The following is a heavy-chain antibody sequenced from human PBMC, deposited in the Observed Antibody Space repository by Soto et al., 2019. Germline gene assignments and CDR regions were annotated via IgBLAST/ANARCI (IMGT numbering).Heavy chain of an antibody. CDR1: AFSFSSYG. CDR3: ARVVFGDDFWSGYYGLGQLDY. CDR2: IGGRNSYI. D-gene: IGHD3-3*01. J-gene: IGHJ4*02. Sequence: EVQLVESGGGLVKPGGSLRLSCAASAFSFSSYGMYWVRQAPGKGLEWVSSIGGRNSYIYYADSVKGRFTISRDNAKNSLYLQMNSLRAEDTAVYYCARVVFGDDFWSGYYGLGQLDYWGQGTLVTVSS. V-gene: IGHV3-21*01.